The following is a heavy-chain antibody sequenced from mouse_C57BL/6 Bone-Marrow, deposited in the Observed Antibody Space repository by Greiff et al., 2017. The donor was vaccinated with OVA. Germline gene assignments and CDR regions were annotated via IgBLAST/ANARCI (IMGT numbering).Heavy chain of an antibody. CDR3: VRLRGVICFDV. V-gene: IGHV1-54*01. CDR1: GYSFTNYL. Sequence: VQLQQSGAELVRPGTSVKVSCKASGYSFTNYLIEWVKQRPGQGLEWIGVINPGCGGTNYNEKFKGKATLTVDKSSSTAYMQLSSLTSEYSAVYFCVRLRGVICFDVWGTGTTATVTA. J-gene: IGHJ1*03. D-gene: IGHD2-5*01. CDR2: INPGCGGT.